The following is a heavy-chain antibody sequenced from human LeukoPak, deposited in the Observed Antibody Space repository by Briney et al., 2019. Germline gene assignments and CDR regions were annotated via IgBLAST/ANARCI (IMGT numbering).Heavy chain of an antibody. CDR3: AREYCSGGGCYCDY. J-gene: IGHJ4*02. D-gene: IGHD2-15*01. CDR1: QFTFSSYW. CDR2: INSDGTST. Sequence: GGSLRLSCAASQFTFSSYWMHWVRQAAGKGLVWVSRINSDGTSTIYAASVKGRFTISRDNAKNTLYLQMNSLRGEDTAVYYCAREYCSGGGCYCDYWGQGTLVTVSS. V-gene: IGHV3-74*01.